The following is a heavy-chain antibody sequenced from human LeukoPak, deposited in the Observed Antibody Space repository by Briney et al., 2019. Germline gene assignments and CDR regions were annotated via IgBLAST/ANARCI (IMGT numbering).Heavy chain of an antibody. CDR2: TIPIFGKA. V-gene: IGHV1-69*13. CDR1: GGTLSSYA. CDR3: ARGGGITIFGVVRAWRLNWFDP. D-gene: IGHD3-3*01. J-gene: IGHJ5*02. Sequence: WASVKVSCKASGGTLSSYAISWVRQAPGQGLGWMGGTIPIFGKANYGQKFQGRVTITADESTSTAYMELSSLRSEDTAVYYCARGGGITIFGVVRAWRLNWFDPWGQGTLVTVSS.